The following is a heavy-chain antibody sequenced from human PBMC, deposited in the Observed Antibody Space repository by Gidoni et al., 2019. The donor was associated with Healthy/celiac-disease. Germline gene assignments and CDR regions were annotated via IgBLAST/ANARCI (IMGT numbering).Heavy chain of an antibody. V-gene: IGHV3-33*01. CDR2: IWYDGSNK. J-gene: IGHJ4*02. CDR1: GFTASSYG. Sequence: QVQLVESGGGVVQPGRCLRLSCAESGFTASSYGMTWVGQAPGKGLGWVAVIWYDGSNKYYADSVKGRFTISRDNSKNTLYLQMNSLRAEDTAVYYCASGSGYNELGVDYWGQGTLVTVSS. D-gene: IGHD3-3*01. CDR3: ASGSGYNELGVDY.